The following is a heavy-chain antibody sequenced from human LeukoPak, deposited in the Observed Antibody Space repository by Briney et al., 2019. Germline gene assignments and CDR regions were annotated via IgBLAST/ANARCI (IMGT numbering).Heavy chain of an antibody. CDR1: GASISSYY. CDR3: ARGQVYFDF. CDR2: IYYSGYT. Sequence: PSETLSLTCTVSGASISSYYWSWIRQPPGKGQEYIGYIYYSGYTNYNPSLKSRVTISLDTSRNKFSLKLSSVTAADTAVYYCARGQVYFDFWGQGTLVTVSS. V-gene: IGHV4-59*01. J-gene: IGHJ4*02.